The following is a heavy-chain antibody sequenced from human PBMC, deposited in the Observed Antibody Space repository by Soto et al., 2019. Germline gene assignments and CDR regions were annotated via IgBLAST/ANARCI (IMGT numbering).Heavy chain of an antibody. Sequence: EVQLVESGGGLVEPGGSLRLSCAASGFTFATYTINWVRQAPGKGLEWVSSISRGGDYIKYADSVEGRFTISRDNAKNSLFLQMTGLRAEDTAVYYCARSQAVGLLDSWGQGTLVTVSS. J-gene: IGHJ5*01. CDR1: GFTFATYT. D-gene: IGHD1-26*01. V-gene: IGHV3-21*01. CDR2: ISRGGDYI. CDR3: ARSQAVGLLDS.